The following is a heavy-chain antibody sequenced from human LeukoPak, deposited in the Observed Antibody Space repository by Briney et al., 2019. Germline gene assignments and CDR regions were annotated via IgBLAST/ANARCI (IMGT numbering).Heavy chain of an antibody. D-gene: IGHD3-22*01. CDR3: ARSRHSYDSTGFPHY. J-gene: IGHJ4*02. Sequence: GGSLRLSCAASGFNFDDYVMNWVRQAPGKGLEWVSVINWNGGSRGYADSVKGRFTISRDNAKNSLYLQMNSMRAEDTALYYCARSRHSYDSTGFPHYWGQGTLVTVSS. CDR2: INWNGGSR. CDR1: GFNFDDYV. V-gene: IGHV3-20*04.